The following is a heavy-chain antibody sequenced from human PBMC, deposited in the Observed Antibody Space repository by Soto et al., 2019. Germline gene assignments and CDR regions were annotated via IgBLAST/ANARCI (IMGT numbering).Heavy chain of an antibody. V-gene: IGHV6-1*01. D-gene: IGHD6-13*01. CDR3: ARDAAAENYYGMDV. CDR1: GDSVSSNSAA. Sequence: SQTLSHTCVISGDSVSSNSAAWNWIRQSPSRGLEWLGMTYYSSKWYNDYEVSVKSRITINPDTSKHQFSLQLNSVTPEDTAVYYCARDAAAENYYGMDVWGQGTTVTVSS. J-gene: IGHJ6*02. CDR2: TYYSSKWYN.